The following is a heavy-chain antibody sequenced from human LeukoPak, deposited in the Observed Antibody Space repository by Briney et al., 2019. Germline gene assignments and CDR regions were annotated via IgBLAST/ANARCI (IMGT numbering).Heavy chain of an antibody. CDR2: ISCDAGDT. CDR1: AFIFSSYA. Sequence: GGSLRLFCAASAFIFSSYAVQWVRRATGKELVWVVVISCDAGDTYCPRSVKGRVTISRENAKNSLNLQMNSLRAGDTAVYYCARGRIYCSSTSCHWNWFDPWGQGTLVTVSS. CDR3: ARGRIYCSSTSCHWNWFDP. V-gene: IGHV3-13*01. D-gene: IGHD2-2*01. J-gene: IGHJ5*02.